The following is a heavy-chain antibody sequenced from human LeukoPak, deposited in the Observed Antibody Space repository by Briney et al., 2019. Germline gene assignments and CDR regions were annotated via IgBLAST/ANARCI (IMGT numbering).Heavy chain of an antibody. CDR1: GGSISSSSYY. V-gene: IGHV4-39*01. D-gene: IGHD1-26*01. Sequence: SETLSLTCTVSGGSISSSSYYWGWIRQPPGKGLEWIGSIYYSGSTYYNPSLKSRVTISVDTSKNQFSLKLSSVTAADTAVYYCASTSGGGGSYSLGAFDIWGQGTMVTVSS. J-gene: IGHJ3*02. CDR2: IYYSGST. CDR3: ASTSGGGGSYSLGAFDI.